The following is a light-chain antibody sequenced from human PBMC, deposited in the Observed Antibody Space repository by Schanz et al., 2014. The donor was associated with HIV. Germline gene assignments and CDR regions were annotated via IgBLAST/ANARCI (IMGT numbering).Light chain of an antibody. CDR1: QSVSSY. Sequence: EIVLTQSPATLSLSPGERATLSCRTSQSVSSYLAWYQQKPGQAPRLLIYGASTRATGIPARFSGSGSGTDFTLTINTLEREDFAVYYCLKYGDPPYPFGQGTRLEIK. V-gene: IGKV3-20*01. CDR2: GAS. J-gene: IGKJ2*01. CDR3: LKYGDPPYP.